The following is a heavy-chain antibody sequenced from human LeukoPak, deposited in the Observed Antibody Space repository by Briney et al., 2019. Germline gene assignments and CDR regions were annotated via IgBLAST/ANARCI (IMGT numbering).Heavy chain of an antibody. D-gene: IGHD1-26*01. V-gene: IGHV1-18*01. Sequence: ASVKVSCKASGYTFTSYGISWVRQAPGQGLEWMGWISAYNGNTNYAQKLQGRVTMTTDTSTSTAYMELRSLRSDDTAVYYCARESGIAGAQSHAFDIWGQGTMVTVSS. CDR3: ARESGIAGAQSHAFDI. J-gene: IGHJ3*02. CDR1: GYTFTSYG. CDR2: ISAYNGNT.